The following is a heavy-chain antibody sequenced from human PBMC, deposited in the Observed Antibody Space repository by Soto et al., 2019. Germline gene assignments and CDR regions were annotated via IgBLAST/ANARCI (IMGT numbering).Heavy chain of an antibody. CDR3: AKDDGRGYSYGFDY. D-gene: IGHD5-18*01. J-gene: IGHJ4*02. Sequence: EAQLLESGGGLVQPGGSLRLSCAASGFTFSSYAMSWVHQAPGKGLEWVSAISGSGGSTYYADSVKGRFTISRDNSKNTLYLQMNSLRAEDTAVYYCAKDDGRGYSYGFDYWGQGTLVTVSS. V-gene: IGHV3-23*01. CDR1: GFTFSSYA. CDR2: ISGSGGST.